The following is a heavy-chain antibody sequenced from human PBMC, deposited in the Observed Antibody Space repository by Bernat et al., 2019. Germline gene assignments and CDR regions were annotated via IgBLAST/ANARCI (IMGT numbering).Heavy chain of an antibody. CDR3: ARAPGGYCSSTRSHNIDY. V-gene: IGHV1-69*02. CDR2: IIPILGIA. Sequence: QVQLVQSGAEVKKPGSSVKVSCKASGGTFSSYTISWVRQAPGPGLEWMGKIIPILGIANYAQKFQERVTITEDKSTGTACMELSSLRSEEAAVYYCARAPGGYCSSTRSHNIDYWGQGTMVTVSS. CDR1: GGTFSSYT. J-gene: IGHJ4*02. D-gene: IGHD2-2*01.